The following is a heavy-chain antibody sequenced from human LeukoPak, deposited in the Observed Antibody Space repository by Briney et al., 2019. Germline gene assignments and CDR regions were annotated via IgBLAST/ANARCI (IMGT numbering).Heavy chain of an antibody. CDR3: ARDYPYGTFDI. CDR2: IGVYNANT. V-gene: IGHV1-18*01. CDR1: GYTFTSYG. Sequence: ASVKVSCKASGYTFTSYGISWVRQAPGHRLEWMGWIGVYNANTNYTQNLQGRVTMTTDTSTSTVYMQLRSLRSDDTAVYYCARDYPYGTFDIWGQGTMVTVSS. D-gene: IGHD3-10*01. J-gene: IGHJ3*02.